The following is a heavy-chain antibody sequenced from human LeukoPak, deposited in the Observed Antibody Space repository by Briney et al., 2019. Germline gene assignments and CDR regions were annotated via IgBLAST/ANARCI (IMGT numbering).Heavy chain of an antibody. D-gene: IGHD1-26*01. J-gene: IGHJ4*02. CDR2: IYYSGST. CDR1: GGSISSYY. CDR3: AREFRGSYALDY. V-gene: IGHV4-59*01. Sequence: PSETLSLTCTVSGGSISSYYWSWIRQPPGKGLEWIGYIYYSGSTNYNPSLKSRVTISVDTSKNQLSLKLSSVTAADTAVYYCAREFRGSYALDYWGQGTLVTVSS.